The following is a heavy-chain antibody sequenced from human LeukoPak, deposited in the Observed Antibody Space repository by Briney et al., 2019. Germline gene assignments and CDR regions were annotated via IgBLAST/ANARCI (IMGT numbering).Heavy chain of an antibody. J-gene: IGHJ4*02. CDR3: AREGVATGGRFDY. Sequence: TGGSLRLSCAASGFTVSSNYMSWGRQAPGKGLEWVSVIYSGGSTYYADSVKGRFTISRDNSKNTLYLQMNSLRAEDTAVYYCAREGVATGGRFDYWGQGTLVTVSS. CDR1: GFTVSSNY. D-gene: IGHD5-12*01. CDR2: IYSGGST. V-gene: IGHV3-66*01.